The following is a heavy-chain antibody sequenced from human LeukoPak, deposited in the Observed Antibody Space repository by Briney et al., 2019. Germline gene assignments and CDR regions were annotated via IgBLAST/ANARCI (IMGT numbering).Heavy chain of an antibody. D-gene: IGHD6-19*01. CDR3: ARDELAVAKKGFLDS. CDR1: GFTFSSYA. CDR2: IGSGGTT. V-gene: IGHV3-23*01. Sequence: GGSLRLSCAASGFTFSSYAMSWVRQAPGKGLEWVSAIGSGGTTYYADSVKGRFTISRDNSKNTLYLQVNSLRAEDTAVYYCARDELAVAKKGFLDSWGQGTLVTVSS. J-gene: IGHJ4*02.